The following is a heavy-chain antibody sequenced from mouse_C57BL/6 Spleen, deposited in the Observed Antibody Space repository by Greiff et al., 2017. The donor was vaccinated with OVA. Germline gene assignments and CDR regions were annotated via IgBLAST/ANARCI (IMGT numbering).Heavy chain of an antibody. V-gene: IGHV3-6*01. CDR3: AREFGGVVDY. D-gene: IGHD1-1*01. J-gene: IGHJ2*01. CDR2: ISYDGSN. CDR1: GYSITSGYY. Sequence: EVHLVESGPGLVKPSQSLSLTCSVTGYSITSGYYWNWIRQFPGNKLEWMGYISYDGSNNYNPSLKNRISITRDTSKNQFFLKLNSVTTEDTATYYCAREFGGVVDYWGQGTTLTVSS.